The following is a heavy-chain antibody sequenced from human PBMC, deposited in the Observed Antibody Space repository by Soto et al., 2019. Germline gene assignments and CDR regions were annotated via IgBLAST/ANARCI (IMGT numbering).Heavy chain of an antibody. CDR1: GYSFTSYW. CDR2: IYPGDSDT. Sequence: GESLKISCKGSGYSFTSYWIGWVRQMPGKGLEWMGIIYPGDSDTRYSPSFQGQVTISADKSISTAYLQWSSLKASDTAMYYCARTYYYDSSGYYWPPLALDYWGQGTLVTVSS. V-gene: IGHV5-51*01. CDR3: ARTYYYDSSGYYWPPLALDY. J-gene: IGHJ4*02. D-gene: IGHD3-22*01.